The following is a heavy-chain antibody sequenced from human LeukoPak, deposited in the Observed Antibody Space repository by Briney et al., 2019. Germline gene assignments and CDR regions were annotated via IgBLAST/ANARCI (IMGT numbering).Heavy chain of an antibody. CDR3: ARGHSSSWYGFYYYYMDV. CDR2: MNPNSGNT. V-gene: IGHV1-8*03. J-gene: IGHJ6*03. CDR1: GYTFTSYA. D-gene: IGHD6-13*01. Sequence: GASVKVSCKASGYTFTSYAMNWVRQATGQGLEWMGWMNPNSGNTGYAQKFQGRVTITRNTSISTAYMELSSLRSEDTAVYYCARGHSSSWYGFYYYYMDVWGKGTTVTVSS.